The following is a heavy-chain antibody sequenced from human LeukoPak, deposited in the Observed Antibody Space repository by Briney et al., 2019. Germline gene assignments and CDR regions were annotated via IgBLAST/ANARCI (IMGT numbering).Heavy chain of an antibody. Sequence: SETLSLTCTVSGGSISSYYWSWIRQPPGKGLEWIGYIYYSGSTNYNPSLKSRVTISVDRSKNQFSLKLSSVTAADTAVYYCASQGVGYSYGYSDYWGQGTLVTVSS. CDR2: IYYSGST. D-gene: IGHD5-18*01. J-gene: IGHJ4*02. CDR1: GGSISSYY. V-gene: IGHV4-59*12. CDR3: ASQGVGYSYGYSDY.